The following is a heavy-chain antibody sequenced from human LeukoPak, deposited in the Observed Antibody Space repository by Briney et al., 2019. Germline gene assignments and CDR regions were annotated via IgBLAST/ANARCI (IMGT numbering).Heavy chain of an antibody. Sequence: GASVKVSCKASGYTFTTYYMHWVRQAPGQGLEWMGIINPSGGSTRYAQKFQGRITMTRDTSTSTVYMELSSLRSEDTAVYYCARQTYCTSTSCHYYYYYMDVWGKGTTVTISS. CDR1: GYTFTTYY. J-gene: IGHJ6*03. CDR2: INPSGGST. D-gene: IGHD2-2*01. CDR3: ARQTYCTSTSCHYYYYYMDV. V-gene: IGHV1-46*01.